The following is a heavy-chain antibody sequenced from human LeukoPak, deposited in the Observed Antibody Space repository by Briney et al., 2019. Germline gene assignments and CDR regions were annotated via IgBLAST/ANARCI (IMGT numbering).Heavy chain of an antibody. D-gene: IGHD3-9*01. CDR2: ISAYNGNT. Sequence: ASVKVSCKASGYTFTSSGISWVRQAPGQGLKWMGWISAYNGNTNYAQKLQGRVTMTTDTSTSTAYMELRSLRSDDTAVYYCAREQRSYDILTGYYPDFDYWGQGTLVTVSS. CDR1: GYTFTSSG. V-gene: IGHV1-18*04. J-gene: IGHJ4*02. CDR3: AREQRSYDILTGYYPDFDY.